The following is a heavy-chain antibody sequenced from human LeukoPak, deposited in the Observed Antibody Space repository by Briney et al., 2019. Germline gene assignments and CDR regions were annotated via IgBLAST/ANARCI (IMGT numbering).Heavy chain of an antibody. D-gene: IGHD5-24*01. V-gene: IGHV3-30*18. CDR1: GFTFSSYG. CDR3: AKGVEDY. J-gene: IGHJ4*02. CDR2: ISYDGSNK. Sequence: GGSLRLSCAASGFTFSSYGMHWVRQAPGKGLEWVAVISYDGSNKYYADSVKGRFTISRDNSKNTLYLQMNSLRAEDTAVYYCAKGVEDYWGQGTLVTVSS.